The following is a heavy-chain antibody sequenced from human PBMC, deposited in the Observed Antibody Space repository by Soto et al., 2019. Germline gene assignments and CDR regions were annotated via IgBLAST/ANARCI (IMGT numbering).Heavy chain of an antibody. Sequence: QVQLQEAGSRLVKTSETLSLTCTVSGGAFSSGGFAWTWIRQPPKKGLEWIGYIYHTATTSYNPSLRSRVTISVDRSRHQFSLKLTSVTAADTAMYYSARGLRRPAASLPGVLDPWGQGTLVTVSS. V-gene: IGHV4-30-2*01. D-gene: IGHD2-2*01. CDR1: GGAFSSGGFA. J-gene: IGHJ5*02. CDR2: IYHTATT. CDR3: ARGLRRPAASLPGVLDP.